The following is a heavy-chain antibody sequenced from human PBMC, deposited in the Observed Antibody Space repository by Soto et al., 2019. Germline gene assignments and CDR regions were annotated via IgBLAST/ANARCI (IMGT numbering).Heavy chain of an antibody. CDR3: AKLAIAARAGDLDY. Sequence: PGGSLRLSGVPSGFTFSGYGMHWVRQPTGNGLEWVAVISSDGSNKYYADSVEGRFTITRDNSKSTLYVQMNSLRAEATAVYYCAKLAIAARAGDLDYWGQGTQVAASS. J-gene: IGHJ4*02. D-gene: IGHD6-6*01. CDR2: ISSDGSNK. CDR1: GFTFSGYG. V-gene: IGHV3-30*18.